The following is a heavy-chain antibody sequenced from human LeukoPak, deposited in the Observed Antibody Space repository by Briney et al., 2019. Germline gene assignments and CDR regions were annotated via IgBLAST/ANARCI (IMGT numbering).Heavy chain of an antibody. CDR1: GFTFSSYW. D-gene: IGHD5-24*01. Sequence: GGSLRLSCAASGFTFSSYWMHWVRQAPGKGLVWVSRINTDGSSTSYADSVKGRFTISRDNAKNTLYLQMNSLRAEDTAVYYCASLGVESLPFDYWGQGTLVTVSS. J-gene: IGHJ4*02. CDR2: INTDGSST. V-gene: IGHV3-74*01. CDR3: ASLGVESLPFDY.